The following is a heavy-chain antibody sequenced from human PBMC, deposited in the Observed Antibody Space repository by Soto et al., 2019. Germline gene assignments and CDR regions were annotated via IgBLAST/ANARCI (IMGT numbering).Heavy chain of an antibody. CDR1: GGPISSGGHY. J-gene: IGHJ5*02. V-gene: IGHV4-30-4*01. CDR3: ARGNFYGSGTLRFDP. D-gene: IGHD3-10*01. Sequence: SETLSLTCTVSGGPISSGGHYWSWIRQPPGRGLEWIGYVYYSDTTSYSPSLNSRVTISLDTSKNQFSLKLDSVTAADTAVYFCARGNFYGSGTLRFDPWGQGTLVTVS. CDR2: VYYSDTT.